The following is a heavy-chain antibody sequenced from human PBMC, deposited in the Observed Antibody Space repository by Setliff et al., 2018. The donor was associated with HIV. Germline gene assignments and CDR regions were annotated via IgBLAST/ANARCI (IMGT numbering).Heavy chain of an antibody. CDR2: IRQDGSEK. Sequence: GGSLRLSCAASGFSFSGYWMSWVRQAPGKGLEWVANIRQDGSEKYYVDSVKGRFTISRDNAKNSLYLQMNSLRAEDTAVYYCARDYCSGGSCVDAFDIWGQGTMVTVSS. CDR3: ARDYCSGGSCVDAFDI. J-gene: IGHJ3*02. D-gene: IGHD2-15*01. V-gene: IGHV3-7*01. CDR1: GFSFSGYW.